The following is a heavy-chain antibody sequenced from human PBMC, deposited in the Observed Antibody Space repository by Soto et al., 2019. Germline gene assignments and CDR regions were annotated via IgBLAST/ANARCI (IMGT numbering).Heavy chain of an antibody. CDR1: GFTFRSYA. CDR3: AKDRLYNYDYWQVWNYNGMDV. D-gene: IGHD3-16*01. J-gene: IGHJ6*02. CDR2: ISYDGSNK. Sequence: QVQLVESGGGVVQPGRSLRLSCAASGFTFRSYAMHWVRQAPGKGLEWVAVISYDGSNKYYADSVKGRFTISRDNSKNTLYLQMNSLRAEDTAVYYCAKDRLYNYDYWQVWNYNGMDVWGQGTTVTVSS. V-gene: IGHV3-30*18.